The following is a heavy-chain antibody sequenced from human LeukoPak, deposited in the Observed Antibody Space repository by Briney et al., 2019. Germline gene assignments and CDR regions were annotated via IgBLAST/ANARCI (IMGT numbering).Heavy chain of an antibody. V-gene: IGHV4-34*01. CDR3: ARLFTMVRGDAYYYYYMDV. D-gene: IGHD3-10*01. J-gene: IGHJ6*03. CDR1: GFTFSDYY. Sequence: GSLRLSCAASGFTFSDYYMSWIRQPPGKGLEWIGEINHSGSTNYNPSLKSRVTISVDTSKNQFSLKLSSVTAADTAVYYCARLFTMVRGDAYYYYYMDVWGKGTTVTISS. CDR2: INHSGST.